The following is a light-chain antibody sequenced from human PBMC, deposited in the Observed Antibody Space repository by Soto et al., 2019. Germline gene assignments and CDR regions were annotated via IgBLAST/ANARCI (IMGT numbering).Light chain of an antibody. CDR2: EGS. CDR3: CSFAVGSTLV. CDR1: SSDVGTYNL. V-gene: IGLV2-23*01. J-gene: IGLJ2*01. Sequence: QSALTQPASVSGSPGQSITISCTGTSSDVGTYNLVSWHQHHPGKVPKLIIYEGSKRPSGVSNRFSGSKSGNTASLTISGLQAEDEADYYCCSFAVGSTLVFGGGTKLTVL.